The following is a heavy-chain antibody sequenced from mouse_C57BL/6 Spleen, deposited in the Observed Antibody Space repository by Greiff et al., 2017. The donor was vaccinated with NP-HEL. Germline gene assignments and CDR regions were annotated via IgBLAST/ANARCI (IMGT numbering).Heavy chain of an antibody. CDR2: IDPSDSYT. D-gene: IGHD2-2*01. CDR3: ARGGYDGGFAY. Sequence: QVQLQQPGAELVMPGASVKLSCKASGYTFTSYWMHWVKQRPGQGLEWIGEIDPSDSYTNYNQKFKGKSTLTVDKSASTAYRQLSSRTSEDSAVYYCARGGYDGGFAYWGQGTLVTVSA. V-gene: IGHV1-69*01. J-gene: IGHJ3*01. CDR1: GYTFTSYW.